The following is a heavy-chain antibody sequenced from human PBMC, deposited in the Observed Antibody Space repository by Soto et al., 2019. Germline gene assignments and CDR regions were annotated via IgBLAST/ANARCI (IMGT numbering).Heavy chain of an antibody. D-gene: IGHD2-15*01. CDR3: ARRDCSGGSCYWGF. CDR1: GGSISSYY. CDR2: IYYSGST. J-gene: IGHJ4*02. Sequence: QVQLQESDPGLVKPSETLSLTCTVSGGSISSYYWSWIRQPPGKGLEWIGYIYYSGSTNYNPSLKSRVTISVDTSKNQFSLKLSSVTAADTAVYYCARRDCSGGSCYWGFWGQGTLVTVSS. V-gene: IGHV4-59*01.